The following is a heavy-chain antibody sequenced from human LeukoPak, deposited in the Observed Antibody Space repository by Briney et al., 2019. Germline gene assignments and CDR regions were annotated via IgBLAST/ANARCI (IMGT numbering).Heavy chain of an antibody. J-gene: IGHJ4*02. D-gene: IGHD2-15*01. CDR1: GGSFSGYY. CDR3: ARYCSGGTYYFDY. Sequence: SETLFLTCAVYGGSFSGYYWSWIRQPPGKGLEWIGEINHSGSTNYNPSLKSRVTISVDTSKNQFSLKLSSVTAADTAVYYCARYCSGGTYYFDYWGQGTLVTVSS. CDR2: INHSGST. V-gene: IGHV4-34*01.